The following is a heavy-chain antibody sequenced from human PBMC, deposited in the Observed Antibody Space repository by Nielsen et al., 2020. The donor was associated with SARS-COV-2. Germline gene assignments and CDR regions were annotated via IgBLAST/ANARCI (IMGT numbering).Heavy chain of an antibody. Sequence: ASVKVSCKVSGYTLTELSMHWVRQAPGKGLEWMGGFDPEDGETIYAQKFQGRVTMTRDTSTSTVYMELSSLRSEDTAVYYCARDPLFPHYWGQGTLVTVSS. J-gene: IGHJ4*02. D-gene: IGHD2-21*01. CDR3: ARDPLFPHY. CDR2: FDPEDGET. CDR1: GYTLTELS. V-gene: IGHV1-24*01.